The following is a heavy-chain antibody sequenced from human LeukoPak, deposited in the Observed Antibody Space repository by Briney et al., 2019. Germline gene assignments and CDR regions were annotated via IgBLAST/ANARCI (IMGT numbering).Heavy chain of an antibody. D-gene: IGHD3-3*01. V-gene: IGHV3-23*01. CDR1: GFTFSSYA. CDR2: ISGSGDST. CDR3: ANGPRHTIFGVIIPFDY. J-gene: IGHJ4*02. Sequence: GGSLRLSCAASGFTFSSYAMNWVRQAPGEGLEGVSFISGSGDSTYYADSVKGRFTISKDNSKNTLYLQMNSLRAQHTAVYYFANGPRHTIFGVIIPFDYWGQGTLVTVSS.